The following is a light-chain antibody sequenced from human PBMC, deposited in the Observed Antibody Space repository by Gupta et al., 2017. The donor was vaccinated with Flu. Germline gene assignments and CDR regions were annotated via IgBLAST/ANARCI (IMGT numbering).Light chain of an antibody. V-gene: IGKV1-39*01. CDR1: QNIATY. Sequence: GDRVTITCRASQNIATYLNWYQQKPGQGPKLLICAASGLQSGVPSRFSGSGSGTDFTLTISSLQPEDFATYFCQQSYSNVFTFGPGTKVDIK. CDR3: QQSYSNVFT. CDR2: AAS. J-gene: IGKJ3*01.